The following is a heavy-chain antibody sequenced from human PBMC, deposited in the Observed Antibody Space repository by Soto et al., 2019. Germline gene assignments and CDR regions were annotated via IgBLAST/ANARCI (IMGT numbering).Heavy chain of an antibody. D-gene: IGHD6-6*01. V-gene: IGHV1-2*04. CDR1: GYTFTGYY. J-gene: IGHJ4*02. Sequence: ASVKVSCKASGYTFTGYYMHWVRQAPGQGLERMGWINPNSGGTNYAQKFQGWVTMTRDTSISTAYMELSRLRSDDTAVYYCARDRLGRKQLVIDYWGQGTLVTVSS. CDR2: INPNSGGT. CDR3: ARDRLGRKQLVIDY.